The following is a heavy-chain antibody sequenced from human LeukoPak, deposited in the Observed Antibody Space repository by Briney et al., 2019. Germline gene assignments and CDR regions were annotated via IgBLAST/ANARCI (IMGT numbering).Heavy chain of an antibody. CDR1: GFTFSSYA. CDR3: VVPRGYSYGFFDH. Sequence: GSLRLSCAASGFTFSSYAMHWVRQAPGKGLEWVAVISYDGSNKYYADSVKGRFTISRDNSKNTLYLQMNSLRAEDTAVYYCVVPRGYSYGFFDHWGQGTLVTVSS. CDR2: ISYDGSNK. D-gene: IGHD5-18*01. J-gene: IGHJ4*02. V-gene: IGHV3-30-3*01.